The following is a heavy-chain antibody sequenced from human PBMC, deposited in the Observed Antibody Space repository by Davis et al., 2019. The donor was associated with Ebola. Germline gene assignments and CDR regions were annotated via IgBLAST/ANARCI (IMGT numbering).Heavy chain of an antibody. J-gene: IGHJ3*02. CDR3: ARRIMITFGGVIVHVDAFDI. V-gene: IGHV1-18*01. CDR2: ISAYNGNT. D-gene: IGHD3-16*02. CDR1: GYTFTSYG. Sequence: ASVKVSCKASGYTFTSYGISWVRQAPGQGLEWMGWISAYNGNTNYAQKLQGRVTMTTDTSTSTAYMELRSLRSDDTAVYYCARRIMITFGGVIVHVDAFDIWGQGTMVTVSS.